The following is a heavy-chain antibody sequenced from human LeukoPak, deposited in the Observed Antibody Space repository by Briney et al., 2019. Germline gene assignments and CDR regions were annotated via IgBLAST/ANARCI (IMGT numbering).Heavy chain of an antibody. J-gene: IGHJ4*02. CDR1: GYSISSGYY. CDR3: ARRGRGGSYNNY. V-gene: IGHV4-38-2*02. CDR2: IYHSGST. Sequence: SETLSLTCTVSGYSISSGYYWGWIRQPPGKGLEWIGSIYHSGSTYYNPSLKSRVTISVDTSKNQFSLKLSSVTAADTAVYYCARRGRGGSYNNYWGQGTLVTVSS. D-gene: IGHD1-26*01.